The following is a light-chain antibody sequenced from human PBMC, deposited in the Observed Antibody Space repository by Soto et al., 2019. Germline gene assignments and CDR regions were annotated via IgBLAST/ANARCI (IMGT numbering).Light chain of an antibody. CDR2: DVS. V-gene: IGLV2-14*01. CDR1: SSDFGGYNY. CDR3: SSYTSSSTLEV. Sequence: QSVLTQPASVSGSPGQSITISCPGTSSDFGGYNYVSWYQQHPGKAPKLMIYDVSNRPSGVSNRFSGSKSGNTASLTISGLQAEDEADYYCSSYTSSSTLEVFGTGTKVTVL. J-gene: IGLJ1*01.